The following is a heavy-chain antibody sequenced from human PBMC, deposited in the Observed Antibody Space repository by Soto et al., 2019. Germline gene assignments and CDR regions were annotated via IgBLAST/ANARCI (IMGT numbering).Heavy chain of an antibody. Sequence: EVQLLESGGGLGQPGGSLRLSCEASGFTFWNYAMTWVRQAPGKGPEWVSSISRNGDRTYYVDSVKGRFIISRDNSENTLFLQMDSLGAGEAAIYYCVKDWSGEKCPCMAVWGQGTTVDVSS. CDR1: GFTFWNYA. CDR3: VKDWSGEKCPCMAV. J-gene: IGHJ6*02. V-gene: IGHV3-23*01. D-gene: IGHD3-3*01. CDR2: ISRNGDRT.